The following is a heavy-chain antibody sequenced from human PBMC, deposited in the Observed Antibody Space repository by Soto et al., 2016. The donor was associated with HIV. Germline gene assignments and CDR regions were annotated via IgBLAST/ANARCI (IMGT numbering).Heavy chain of an antibody. V-gene: IGHV3-15*01. J-gene: IGHJ4*02. D-gene: IGHD4-17*01. Sequence: EVQLVESGGGLVKPGGSLRPSCAASGFTFSNAWMSWVRQAPGKGLEWVGRIKSKTDGGTTDYAAPVKGRFTISRDDSKNTLYLQMNSLKTEDTAVYYCSGRATTVNFDYWGQGTLVTVSS. CDR3: SGRATTVNFDY. CDR1: GFTFSNAW. CDR2: IKSKTDGGTT.